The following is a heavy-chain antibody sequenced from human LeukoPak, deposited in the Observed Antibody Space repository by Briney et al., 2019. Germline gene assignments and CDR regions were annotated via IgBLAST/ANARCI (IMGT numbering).Heavy chain of an antibody. J-gene: IGHJ4*02. V-gene: IGHV3-23*01. CDR3: AKAGIVVVITPNGFDY. CDR1: GFTFSGYA. CDR2: ISGSGGST. D-gene: IGHD3-22*01. Sequence: GGSLRLSCAASGFTFSGYAMSWVRQAPGKGLGWVSAISGSGGSTYYADSVKGRFTISRANSKNTLNLQMNNQRAEDTAVYYGAKAGIVVVITPNGFDYWGQGTLVTVSS.